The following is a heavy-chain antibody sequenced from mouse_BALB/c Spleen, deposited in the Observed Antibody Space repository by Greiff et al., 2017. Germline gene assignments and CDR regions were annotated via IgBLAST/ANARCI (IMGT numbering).Heavy chain of an antibody. D-gene: IGHD3-3*01. Sequence: QVTLKVCGPGILQPSLTLSLTCSSSGLSLSTSGMGVLGVRLPSGKGLEWLAHIRWDDDKYYNPSLKSQLTISKDTSRNQVFLKITSVDTADTATYYCARRELGNYSDDWDQGTTHTVCS. CDR1: GLSLSTSGMG. J-gene: IGHJ2*01. CDR2: IRWDDDK. CDR3: ARRELGNYSDD. V-gene: IGHV8-12*01.